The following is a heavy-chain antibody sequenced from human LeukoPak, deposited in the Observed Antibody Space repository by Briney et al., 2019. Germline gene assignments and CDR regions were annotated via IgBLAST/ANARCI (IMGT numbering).Heavy chain of an antibody. CDR3: AIAQGRYDILAYGMDV. D-gene: IGHD3-9*01. CDR1: GFTFSSYA. J-gene: IGHJ6*04. Sequence: PGRSLRLSCAASGFTFSSYAMHWVRQAPGKGLEWVAVISYDGSNKYYADSVKGRFTISRDNSKNTLYLQMNSLRAEDTAVYYCAIAQGRYDILAYGMDVWGKGTTVTVSS. CDR2: ISYDGSNK. V-gene: IGHV3-30*04.